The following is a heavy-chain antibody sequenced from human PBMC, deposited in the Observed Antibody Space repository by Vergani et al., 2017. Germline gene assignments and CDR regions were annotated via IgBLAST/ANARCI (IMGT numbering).Heavy chain of an antibody. CDR3: ARVGPVYYDSSGYYYGNGMDV. CDR1: GYSFTSYW. D-gene: IGHD3-22*01. CDR2: IDPSDSYT. V-gene: IGHV5-10-1*03. J-gene: IGHJ6*02. Sequence: EVQLVQSGAEVKKPGESLRISCKGSGYSFTSYWISWVRQMPGKGLEWMGRIDPSDSYTNYSPSFQGHVTISADKSISTAYLQWSSLKASDTAMYYCARVGPVYYDSSGYYYGNGMDVWGQGTTVTVSS.